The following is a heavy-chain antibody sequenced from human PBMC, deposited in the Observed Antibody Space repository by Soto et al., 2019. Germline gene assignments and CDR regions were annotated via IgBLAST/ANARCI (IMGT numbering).Heavy chain of an antibody. Sequence: GSLRLSCAASGFTFSYYAMSWVRQAPGKGLEWVSSISDGGGSTYYADSVKGRFTISRDDSKNTLYLQMNSLRVDDTAVYYCAKKDDYIWGSSRPNWFDPWGQGALVTVSS. CDR1: GFTFSYYA. CDR2: ISDGGGST. D-gene: IGHD3-16*02. J-gene: IGHJ5*02. CDR3: AKKDDYIWGSSRPNWFDP. V-gene: IGHV3-23*01.